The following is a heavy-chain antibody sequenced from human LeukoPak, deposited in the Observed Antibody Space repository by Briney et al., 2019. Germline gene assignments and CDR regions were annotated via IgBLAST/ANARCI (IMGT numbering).Heavy chain of an antibody. V-gene: IGHV1-18*04. J-gene: IGHJ4*02. CDR2: ISIYNGNT. Sequence: ASVKVPCKASGYTLSNYGVNWVRQAPGQGLEWMGWISIYNGNTNYAQILQGRVTVTTDTSTSTVYMELRSLRSDDTAVYYCASNPRGDSWTFDYWGQGTLVTVSS. D-gene: IGHD2-21*02. CDR1: GYTLSNYG. CDR3: ASNPRGDSWTFDY.